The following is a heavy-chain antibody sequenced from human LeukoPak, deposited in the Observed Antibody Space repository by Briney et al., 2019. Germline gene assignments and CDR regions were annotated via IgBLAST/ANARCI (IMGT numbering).Heavy chain of an antibody. J-gene: IGHJ5*02. CDR2: IHARGST. CDR1: GGSISSGSYC. CDR3: ARGLSPGDEDFDP. Sequence: SETLSLTCTVSGGSISSGSYCWSWIRQSAGKGLEWIGHIHARGSTNYNPSLKSRVTISVDTSKNQFSLKLNSVTPEDTAVYFCARGLSPGDEDFDPWGQGTLVTVSS. V-gene: IGHV4-61*09.